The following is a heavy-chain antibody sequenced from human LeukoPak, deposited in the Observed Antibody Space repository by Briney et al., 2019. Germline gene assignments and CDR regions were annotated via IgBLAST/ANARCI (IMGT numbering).Heavy chain of an antibody. CDR1: GYTFTGYY. CDR3: AREGYSGYDYGFST. D-gene: IGHD5-12*01. Sequence: ASVKVSCKASGYTFTGYYMHWVRQAPGQGLEWMGRINPNSGGANYAQKFQGGVTMTRDTSISTAYMELSRLRSDDTAVYYCAREGYSGYDYGFSTWGQGTLVTVSS. V-gene: IGHV1-2*06. CDR2: INPNSGGA. J-gene: IGHJ5*02.